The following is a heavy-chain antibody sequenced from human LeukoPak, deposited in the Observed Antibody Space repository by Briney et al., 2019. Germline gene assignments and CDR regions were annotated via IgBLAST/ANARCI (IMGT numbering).Heavy chain of an antibody. CDR1: GFTFSNYY. V-gene: IGHV3-7*03. CDR3: AKSSPTNGWY. Sequence: GGSLRLSCAASGFTFSNYYMSWVRQAPGKGLEWVANIKQDGSERFYGDSVTGRFTISRDNAKKSLYLQMNSLRAEDTAVYYCAKSSPTNGWYWGQGTLVTVSS. D-gene: IGHD2-15*01. J-gene: IGHJ4*02. CDR2: IKQDGSER.